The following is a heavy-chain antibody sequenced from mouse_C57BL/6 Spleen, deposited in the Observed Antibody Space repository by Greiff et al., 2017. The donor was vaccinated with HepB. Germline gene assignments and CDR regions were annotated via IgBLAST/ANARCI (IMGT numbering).Heavy chain of an antibody. D-gene: IGHD1-1*01. CDR3: TRWTVVATDYFDY. V-gene: IGHV1-5*01. CDR2: IYPGNSDT. CDR1: GYTFTSYW. J-gene: IGHJ2*01. Sequence: EVQLVESGTVLARPGASVKMSCKTSGYTFTSYWMHWVNQRPGQGLEWIGAIYPGNSDTSYNQKFKGKAKLTAVTSASTAYMELSSLTNEDSAVYYCTRWTVVATDYFDYWGQGTTLTVSS.